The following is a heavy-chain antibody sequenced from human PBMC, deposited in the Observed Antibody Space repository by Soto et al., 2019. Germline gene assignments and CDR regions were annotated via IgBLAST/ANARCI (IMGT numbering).Heavy chain of an antibody. CDR2: IIPIFGTA. CDR1: GGTFSSYA. D-gene: IGHD5-18*01. V-gene: IGHV1-69*13. CDR3: ARGTSRYSYGFRGRFDY. Sequence: ASVKVSCKASGGTFSSYAISWVRQAPGQGLEWMGGIIPIFGTANYAQKFQGRVTITADESTSTAYMELSSLRSEDTAVYYCARGTSRYSYGFRGRFDYWGQGTLVTVSS. J-gene: IGHJ4*02.